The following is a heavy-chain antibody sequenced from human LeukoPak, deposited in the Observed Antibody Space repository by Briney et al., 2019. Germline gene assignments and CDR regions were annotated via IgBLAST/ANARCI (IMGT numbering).Heavy chain of an antibody. CDR3: ATCLVVAENYYFDY. V-gene: IGHV4-61*08. J-gene: IGHJ4*02. Sequence: SQTLSLTCTVSGGSISSGDYYWSWIRQPPGKGLEWIGYIYYSGSTNYNPSLKSRVTISLDTSKNQFSLKLSSVTAADTAIYYCATCLVVAENYYFDYWGQGTLVTVSS. CDR2: IYYSGST. CDR1: GGSISSGDYY. D-gene: IGHD3-22*01.